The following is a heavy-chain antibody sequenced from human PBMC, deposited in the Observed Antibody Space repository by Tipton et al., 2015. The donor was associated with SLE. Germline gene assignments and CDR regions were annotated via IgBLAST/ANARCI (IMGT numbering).Heavy chain of an antibody. V-gene: IGHV4-59*01. Sequence: LRLSCPVSGGSISSYYWSWIRQPPGKGLEWIGYISYSGSTNYNPSLKSRVTISVDTSKNQFSLKPRSVTAADTAVYYCAREGRGSSGFDYWGQGTLVTVSS. CDR1: GGSISSYY. D-gene: IGHD6-6*01. CDR2: ISYSGST. J-gene: IGHJ4*02. CDR3: AREGRGSSGFDY.